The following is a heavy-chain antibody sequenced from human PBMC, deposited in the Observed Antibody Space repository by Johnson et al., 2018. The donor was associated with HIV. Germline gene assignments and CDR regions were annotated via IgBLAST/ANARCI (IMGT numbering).Heavy chain of an antibody. CDR3: AKDGREDLRAFDI. J-gene: IGHJ3*02. CDR2: IKSKTDGGTT. V-gene: IGHV3-15*01. Sequence: VQLVESGGGLVKPGGSLRLSCAASGFTFSNAWMSWVRQAPGKGLEWVGRIKSKTDGGTTDYAAPVKGRFTISRDDSKNTLYLQMNSLKIEDTAVYYCAKDGREDLRAFDIWGQGTMVTVSS. CDR1: GFTFSNAW. D-gene: IGHD5-24*01.